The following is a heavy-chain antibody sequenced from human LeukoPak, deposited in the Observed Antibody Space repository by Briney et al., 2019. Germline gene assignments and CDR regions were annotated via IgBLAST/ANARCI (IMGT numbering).Heavy chain of an antibody. CDR1: GGTFSSYA. J-gene: IGHJ6*02. V-gene: IGHV1-69*04. Sequence: ASVKVSCKASGGTFSSYAISWVRRAPGQGLEWMGRIIPIFGIANYAQKFQGRVTITADKSTSTAYMELSSLRSEDTAVYYCASREYCSSTSCYKRGDYYYYGMDVWGQGTTVTVSS. CDR2: IIPIFGIA. CDR3: ASREYCSSTSCYKRGDYYYYGMDV. D-gene: IGHD2-2*02.